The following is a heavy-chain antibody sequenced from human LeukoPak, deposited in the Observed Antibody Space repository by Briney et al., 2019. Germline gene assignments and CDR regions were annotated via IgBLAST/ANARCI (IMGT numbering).Heavy chain of an antibody. D-gene: IGHD5-12*01. CDR3: ARGGGATRSDY. V-gene: IGHV4-61*02. CDR1: GDSIRSGTYY. J-gene: IGHJ4*02. CDR2: IYTSGST. Sequence: PSETLSLTCSVSGDSIRSGTYYWSWIRQPAGKGLEWIGRIYTSGSTSYNPSLKSRVTISVDTSKNQFSLKLTSVTAADTAVYYCARGGGATRSDYWGKGTLVTVSS.